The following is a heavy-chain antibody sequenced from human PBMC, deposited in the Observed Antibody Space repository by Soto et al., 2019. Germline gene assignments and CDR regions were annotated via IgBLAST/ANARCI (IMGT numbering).Heavy chain of an antibody. V-gene: IGHV4-39*01. J-gene: IGHJ6*02. D-gene: IGHD6-13*01. CDR2: IYSTGNT. CDR1: GGSIRSSSY. CDR3: MRSSRYSTDV. Sequence: PSEALSLTCTVSGGSIRSSSYWGWIRQPPGKGLEWIGSIYSTGNTYYNPSLNSQVTISVDTSKNQFSLNVISVTAADTAVYYCMRSSRYSTDVWGQGTTVTVSS.